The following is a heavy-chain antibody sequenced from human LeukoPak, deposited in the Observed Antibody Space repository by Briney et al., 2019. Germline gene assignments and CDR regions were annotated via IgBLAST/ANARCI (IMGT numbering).Heavy chain of an antibody. CDR1: GYTLTELS. CDR2: INPNSGGT. CDR3: ARALTADSSGYYYVWSRDAFDI. V-gene: IGHV1-2*02. D-gene: IGHD3-22*01. Sequence: ASVKVSCKVSGYTLTELSMHWVRQAPGQGLEWMGWINPNSGGTNYAQKFQGRVTMTRDTSISTAYMELSRLRSDDTAVYYCARALTADSSGYYYVWSRDAFDIWGQGTMVTVSS. J-gene: IGHJ3*02.